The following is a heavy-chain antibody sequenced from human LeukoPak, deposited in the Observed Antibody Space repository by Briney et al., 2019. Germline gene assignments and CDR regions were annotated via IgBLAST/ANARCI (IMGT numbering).Heavy chain of an antibody. J-gene: IGHJ4*02. Sequence: PSETLSLTCTVSGGSISTYYWSWIRQPPGKGLQWIGHIPYSGSTNYNSSLKSRVTISVDTSKNQFSLKLSSVTAADTAVYYCAGSGDSSGHDYWGQGTLVTVSS. D-gene: IGHD3-22*01. CDR3: AGSGDSSGHDY. CDR1: GGSISTYY. CDR2: IPYSGST. V-gene: IGHV4-59*08.